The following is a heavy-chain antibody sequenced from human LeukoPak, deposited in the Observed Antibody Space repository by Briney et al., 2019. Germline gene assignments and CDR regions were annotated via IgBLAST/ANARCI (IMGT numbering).Heavy chain of an antibody. J-gene: IGHJ5*02. D-gene: IGHD3-10*01. V-gene: IGHV5-10-1*01. CDR2: LDPSDSYT. CDR1: GYSFTSYW. CDR3: ARHGYYCGSRSSWFDP. Sequence: GESLRISCKGSGYSFTSYWISWVRQMPGKGLEWMGRLDPSDSYTNYSPSFQGHVTISADKSISTAYLQWSSLKASDTAMYYCARHGYYCGSRSSWFDPWGQGTLVTVSS.